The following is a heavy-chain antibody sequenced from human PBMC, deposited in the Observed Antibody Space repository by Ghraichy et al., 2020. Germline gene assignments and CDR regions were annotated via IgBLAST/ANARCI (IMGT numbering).Heavy chain of an antibody. CDR2: VYHTGDT. CDR3: ARMQKSSYYMDV. V-gene: IGHV4-4*01. J-gene: IGHJ6*03. Sequence: TLSLTCSVSGDSISNAYWWTWVRQSPGRGLEWIGEVYHTGDTNYNPSLKSRVIISIDTSKNHFSLKLNSMSAADTALYFCARMQKSSYYMDVWGRGTTVT. CDR1: GDSISNAYW.